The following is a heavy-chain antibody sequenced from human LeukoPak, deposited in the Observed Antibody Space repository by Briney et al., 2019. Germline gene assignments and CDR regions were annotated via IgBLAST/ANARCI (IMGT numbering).Heavy chain of an antibody. J-gene: IGHJ5*02. Sequence: SETLSLTCSVSGGSMGRGGYYWSWIRQLPGKGLEWIGYIYYRGNSYYNPSLKSRVTISVDTSKNQFSLKLSSVTAADTAVYYCARDFWSGYYTERRSSWFDPWGQGTLVTVSS. CDR2: IYYRGNS. CDR3: ARDFWSGYYTERRSSWFDP. V-gene: IGHV4-31*03. D-gene: IGHD3-3*01. CDR1: GGSMGRGGYY.